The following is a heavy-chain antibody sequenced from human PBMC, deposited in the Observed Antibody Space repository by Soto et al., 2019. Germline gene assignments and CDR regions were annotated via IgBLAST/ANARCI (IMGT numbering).Heavy chain of an antibody. CDR3: ARSYRDSYEH. Sequence: SETLSLTCNVSGGSISNNYWTWIRQPAGKGLEWIGRIYSNGRTNFNPSLKSRISMSIETSKNQFSLKLTSVTAADTAVYYCARSYRDSYEHWGQGTLVTAPQ. J-gene: IGHJ1*01. D-gene: IGHD4-17*01. V-gene: IGHV4-4*07. CDR1: GGSISNNY. CDR2: IYSNGRT.